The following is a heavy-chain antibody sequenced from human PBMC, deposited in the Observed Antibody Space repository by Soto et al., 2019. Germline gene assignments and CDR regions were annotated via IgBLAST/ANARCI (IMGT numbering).Heavy chain of an antibody. Sequence: LRLSCAASGFTFSSYAMNWVRQAPGKGLEWVSSISGSGGGTYYADSVKGRLTIFGDNSKNTLFLQMNNLRAEDTALYYCARDRLPGYYDSSGSLDYWGQGTLVTVSS. CDR1: GFTFSSYA. D-gene: IGHD3-22*01. J-gene: IGHJ4*02. V-gene: IGHV3-23*01. CDR3: ARDRLPGYYDSSGSLDY. CDR2: ISGSGGGT.